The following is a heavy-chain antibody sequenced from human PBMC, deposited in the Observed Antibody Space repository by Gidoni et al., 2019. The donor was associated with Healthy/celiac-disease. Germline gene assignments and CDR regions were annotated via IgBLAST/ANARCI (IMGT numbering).Heavy chain of an antibody. CDR3: AKEITIFGVVINAGFDY. D-gene: IGHD3-3*01. CDR1: GFTFSSYG. J-gene: IGHJ4*02. CDR2: ISYDGSNK. V-gene: IGHV3-30*18. Sequence: GVQPGRSLRLSCAASGFTFSSYGMHWVRQAPGKGLEWVAVISYDGSNKYYADSVKGRFTISRDNSKNTLYLQINSLRAEDTAVYYCAKEITIFGVVINAGFDYWGQGTLVTVSS.